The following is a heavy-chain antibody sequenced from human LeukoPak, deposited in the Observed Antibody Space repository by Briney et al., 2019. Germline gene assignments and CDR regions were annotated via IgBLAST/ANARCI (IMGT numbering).Heavy chain of an antibody. CDR1: GFTFSSYS. D-gene: IGHD6-19*01. J-gene: IGHJ4*02. CDR2: ISSSSSYI. Sequence: GGSLRLSCAASGFTFSSYSMNWVRQAPGKELEWVSSISSSSSYIYYADSVKGRFTISRDNAKNSLYLQMNSLRAEDTAVYYCARDLFTEVRRPYRAVAGTIRWGQGTLVTVSS. V-gene: IGHV3-21*01. CDR3: ARDLFTEVRRPYRAVAGTIR.